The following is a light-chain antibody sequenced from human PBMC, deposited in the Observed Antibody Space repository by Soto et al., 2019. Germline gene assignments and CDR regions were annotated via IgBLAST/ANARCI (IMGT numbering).Light chain of an antibody. CDR2: DTS. J-gene: IGKJ5*01. Sequence: EMVMTQSPATLSVSPGERATLSCRASQSVSHKLAWYQQKPGQAPRLLIYDTSTRATGIPARFSGSGSGTEFTLTISRLQSADSAVYYCQKYSNWPPFTFGQGTRLEIK. V-gene: IGKV3-15*01. CDR1: QSVSHK. CDR3: QKYSNWPPFT.